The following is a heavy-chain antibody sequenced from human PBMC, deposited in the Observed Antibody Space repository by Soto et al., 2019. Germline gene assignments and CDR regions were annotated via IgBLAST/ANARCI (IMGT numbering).Heavy chain of an antibody. CDR3: ARRDTSGFLRYFDN. D-gene: IGHD3-3*01. J-gene: IGHJ4*02. V-gene: IGHV1-69*06. CDR2: IVPNVGTV. CDR1: RGGFSSFINYP. Sequence: SSVKVSRKCTRGGFSSFINYPINWVRQAPGQGLEWMGGIVPNVGTVNYAQKFRGKVTITADKSTGTAYMELSSLRSEDTALYYCARRDTSGFLRYFDNWGQGTQVTVSS.